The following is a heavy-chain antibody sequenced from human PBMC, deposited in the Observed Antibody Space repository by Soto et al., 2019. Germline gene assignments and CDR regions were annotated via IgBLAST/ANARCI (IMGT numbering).Heavy chain of an antibody. CDR1: GFTFSSYW. D-gene: IGHD2-15*01. Sequence: PGGSLRLSCAASGFTFSSYWMSWVRQAPGKGLEWVANIKQDGSEKYYVDSVKGRFTISRDNAKNSLYLQMNSLRAEDTAVYYGARTCSGGTCSFDYWGQGTLVTFSS. J-gene: IGHJ4*02. CDR3: ARTCSGGTCSFDY. V-gene: IGHV3-7*01. CDR2: IKQDGSEK.